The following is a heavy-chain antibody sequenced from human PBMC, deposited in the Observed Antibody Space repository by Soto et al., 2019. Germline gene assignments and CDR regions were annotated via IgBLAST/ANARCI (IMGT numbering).Heavy chain of an antibody. Sequence: PXGSLRLNFAGSGFTLTRSSVGWVRQAPGKGLEWVSGISAGGGGTYYADSVKGRFTISRDISKNKVYLQMNGLRVEDTAVYYCAKAMGQWVDTFDYRGQGTLVTVSS. V-gene: IGHV3-23*01. J-gene: IGHJ4*01. CDR2: ISAGGGGT. D-gene: IGHD6-19*01. CDR3: AKAMGQWVDTFDY. CDR1: GFTLTRSS.